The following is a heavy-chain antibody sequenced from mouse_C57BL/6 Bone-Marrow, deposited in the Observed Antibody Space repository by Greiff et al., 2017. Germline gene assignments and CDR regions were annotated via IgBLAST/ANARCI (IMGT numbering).Heavy chain of an antibody. D-gene: IGHD1-1*01. CDR2: IWGGGST. J-gene: IGHJ4*01. CDR3: ATLYGRSLRDAMDY. V-gene: IGHV2-9*01. Sequence: VHLVESGPGLVAPSQSLSITCTVPGFSLTSYGVDWVRQPPGKGLEWLGVIWGGGSTNYNSALMSRLSISKDNSKSQVFLKMNSLQTDETAMYYCATLYGRSLRDAMDYWGQGTSVTVSS. CDR1: GFSLTSYG.